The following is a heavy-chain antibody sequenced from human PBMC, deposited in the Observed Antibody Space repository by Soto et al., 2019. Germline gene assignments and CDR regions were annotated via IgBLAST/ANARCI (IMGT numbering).Heavy chain of an antibody. V-gene: IGHV3-7*01. CDR2: IKPDGSEK. Sequence: HPGGPLRLSCAASRFIFSNYWMTWVRQAPGKGLEWVAHIKPDGSEKSYVDSVKGRFTISRDNAKNSLYLQMNSLRAEDTAVYYCARGHYGMDVWGQGTTVTVSS. CDR3: ARGHYGMDV. J-gene: IGHJ6*02. CDR1: RFIFSNYW.